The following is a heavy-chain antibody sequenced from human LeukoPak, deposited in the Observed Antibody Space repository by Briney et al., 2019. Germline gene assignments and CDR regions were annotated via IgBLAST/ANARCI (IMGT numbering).Heavy chain of an antibody. V-gene: IGHV1-2*02. D-gene: IGHD6-13*01. J-gene: IGHJ6*03. CDR3: ARSIAAAGPYYYYYYYMDV. CDR2: INPNSGGT. CDR1: GDTFTGYY. Sequence: ASVKVSCKASGDTFTGYYMHWVRQAPGQGREWMGCINPNSGGTNYAQKFQGRVTMARDTSISTAYMELSRLRSDDTAVYYCARSIAAAGPYYYYYYYMDVWGKGTTVTVSS.